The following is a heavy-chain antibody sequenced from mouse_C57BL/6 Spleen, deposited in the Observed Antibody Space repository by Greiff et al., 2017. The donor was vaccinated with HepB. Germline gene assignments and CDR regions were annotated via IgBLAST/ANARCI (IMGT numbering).Heavy chain of an antibody. Sequence: EVQLQESGEGLVKPGGSLKLSCAASGFTFSSYAMSWVRQTPEKRLEWVAYISSGGDYIYYADTVKGRFTISRDNASNTLYLQMSSLKSEDTAMYYCTREIYYDHWYFDVWGTGTTVTVSS. CDR1: GFTFSSYA. V-gene: IGHV5-9-1*02. CDR2: ISSGGDYI. J-gene: IGHJ1*03. CDR3: TREIYYDHWYFDV. D-gene: IGHD2-4*01.